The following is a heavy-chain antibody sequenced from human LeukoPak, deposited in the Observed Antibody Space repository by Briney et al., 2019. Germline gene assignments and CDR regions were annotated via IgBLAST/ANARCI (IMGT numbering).Heavy chain of an antibody. V-gene: IGHV3-74*01. J-gene: IGHJ4*02. CDR3: ARDGSLPDY. CDR2: ITSDGSST. CDR1: QFTFSSYW. Sequence: PGGSLRLSCAASQFTFSSYWMHWVRRAPGKGLVWVSFITSDGSSTSYADYVKGRFTISRDNAKNMLYLQMNSLRAEDTAVYYCARDGSLPDYWGQGTLVTVSS. D-gene: IGHD5-12*01.